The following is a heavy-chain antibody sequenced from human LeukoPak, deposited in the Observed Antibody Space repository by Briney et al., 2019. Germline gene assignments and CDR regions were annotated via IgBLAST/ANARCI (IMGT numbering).Heavy chain of an antibody. J-gene: IGHJ4*02. CDR3: AKDEGEFTFDY. D-gene: IGHD3-16*01. Sequence: SETLSLTCSVSGGSISTYYWSWIRQPAGKGLEWIGRIYSSGSTNYNPSLKSRVTMSVDTSTNQFSRKLSSVTAADTAVYYCAKDEGEFTFDYWGQGTLVTVSS. V-gene: IGHV4-4*07. CDR2: IYSSGST. CDR1: GGSISTYY.